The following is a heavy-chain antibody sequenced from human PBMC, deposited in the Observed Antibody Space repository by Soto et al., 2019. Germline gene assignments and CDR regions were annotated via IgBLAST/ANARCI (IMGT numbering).Heavy chain of an antibody. Sequence: QVQLVQSGAEVKKPGSSVKVSCKASGGDFSNYVISWVRQAPGQGLEWMGGIIPVLGTTHYAQKFQGRVTLTADESTSTAYMGLSSLGSEDTAMYYCARKGSDLEMTTGSDYYYQYGMDVWGQGTTVTVSS. CDR3: ARKGSDLEMTTGSDYYYQYGMDV. V-gene: IGHV1-69*01. CDR1: GGDFSNYV. J-gene: IGHJ6*02. CDR2: IIPVLGTT. D-gene: IGHD4-17*01.